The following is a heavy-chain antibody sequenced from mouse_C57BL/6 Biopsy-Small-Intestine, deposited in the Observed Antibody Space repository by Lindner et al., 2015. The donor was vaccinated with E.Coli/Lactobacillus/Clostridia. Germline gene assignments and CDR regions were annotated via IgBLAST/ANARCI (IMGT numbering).Heavy chain of an antibody. V-gene: IGHV1-52*01. CDR1: GYTFTSYW. CDR3: ARRWLLDY. CDR2: IDPSDSET. J-gene: IGHJ2*01. D-gene: IGHD2-3*01. Sequence: VQLQESGAEMVRPGASVKLSCKASGYTFTSYWMHWVKQRPGQGLEWIGKIDPSDSETHYNQKFKDKATLNVDKSSSTAYMQLNSLTSEDSAVYYCARRWLLDYWGQGTTLTVSS.